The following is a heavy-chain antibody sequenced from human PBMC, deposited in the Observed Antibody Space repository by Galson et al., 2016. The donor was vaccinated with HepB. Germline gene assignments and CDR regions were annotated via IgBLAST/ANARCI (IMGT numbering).Heavy chain of an antibody. D-gene: IGHD6-6*01. J-gene: IGHJ6*02. V-gene: IGHV3-43*01. CDR3: AKDMDSRSGPQYYYYYAMDV. Sequence: SLRLSCAVSGFTFDDYTMHWVRQAPGKGLEWVSLISWYGNNTYYADSVKGRFTISRDNSKKSLYLHMHSLRTEDTALYYCAKDMDSRSGPQYYYYYAMDVWGQGTTVTVSS. CDR1: GFTFDDYT. CDR2: ISWYGNNT.